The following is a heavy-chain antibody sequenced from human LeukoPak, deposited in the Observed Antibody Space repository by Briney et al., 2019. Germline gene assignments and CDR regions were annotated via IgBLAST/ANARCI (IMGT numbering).Heavy chain of an antibody. D-gene: IGHD5-18*01. CDR1: GFSFTNYW. J-gene: IGHJ4*02. CDR2: TNGDGTVT. Sequence: PGGSLRLSCAASGFSFTNYWMHWVRQLPGKGPVWVSRTNGDGTVTSYADSVKGRFTISRDNAKNTLYLQMNSLRGEDTAVYYCAGTGGFSYSPFDYWGQGTLVTVSS. V-gene: IGHV3-74*01. CDR3: AGTGGFSYSPFDY.